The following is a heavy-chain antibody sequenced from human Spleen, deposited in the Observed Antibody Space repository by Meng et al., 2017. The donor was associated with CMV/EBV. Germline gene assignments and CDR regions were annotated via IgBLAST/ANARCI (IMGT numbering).Heavy chain of an antibody. CDR2: ISSSTSHT. CDR1: GFTFSRFS. Sequence: GGSLRLSCVVFGFTFSRFSMNWVRQAPGKGLDWVSSISSSTSHTDHADSLKGRFTISRDNSKNTLYLQMNSLRAEDTAVYYCARDYGLGYCSSTSCYKLDYWGQGTLVTVSS. D-gene: IGHD2-2*01. V-gene: IGHV3-21*01. J-gene: IGHJ4*02. CDR3: ARDYGLGYCSSTSCYKLDY.